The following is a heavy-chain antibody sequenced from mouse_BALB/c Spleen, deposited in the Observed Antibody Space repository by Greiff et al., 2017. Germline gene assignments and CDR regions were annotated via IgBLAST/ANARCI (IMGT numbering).Heavy chain of an antibody. D-gene: IGHD2-1*01. CDR1: GFNIKDTY. V-gene: IGHV14-3*02. Sequence: EVKLMESGAELVKPGASVKLSCTASGFNIKDTYMHWVKQRPEQGLEWIGRIDPANGNTKYDPKFQGKATITADTSSNTAYLQLSSLTSEDTAVYYCAYYGNYDYWGQGTTLTVSS. J-gene: IGHJ2*01. CDR2: IDPANGNT. CDR3: AYYGNYDY.